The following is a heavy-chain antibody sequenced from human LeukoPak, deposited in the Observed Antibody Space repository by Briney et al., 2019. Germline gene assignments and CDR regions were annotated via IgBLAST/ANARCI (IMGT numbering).Heavy chain of an antibody. D-gene: IGHD3-22*01. CDR2: IYYSGST. CDR3: ARDHDSSGYYYGRRDAFDI. V-gene: IGHV4-59*01. CDR1: GGSISSYY. Sequence: SETLSLTCTVSGGSISSYYWSWIRQPPGKGLEWIGYIYYSGSTNCNPSLKSRVTISVDTSKNQFSLKLSSVTAADTAVYYCARDHDSSGYYYGRRDAFDIWGQGTMVTVSS. J-gene: IGHJ3*02.